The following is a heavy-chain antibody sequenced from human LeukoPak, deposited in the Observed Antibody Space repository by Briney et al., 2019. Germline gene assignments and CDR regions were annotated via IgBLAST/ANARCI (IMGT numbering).Heavy chain of an antibody. CDR2: INWNGGST. D-gene: IGHD3-3*01. Sequence: GGSLRLSCAASGFTFSSYGMSWVRQAPGKGLEWVSGINWNGGSTGYADSVKGRFTISRDNAKNSLYLQMNSLRAEDTALYYCARAASYYDFWSGYYTGTYYYYYMDVWGKGTTVTVSS. J-gene: IGHJ6*03. CDR1: GFTFSSYG. V-gene: IGHV3-20*04. CDR3: ARAASYYDFWSGYYTGTYYYYYMDV.